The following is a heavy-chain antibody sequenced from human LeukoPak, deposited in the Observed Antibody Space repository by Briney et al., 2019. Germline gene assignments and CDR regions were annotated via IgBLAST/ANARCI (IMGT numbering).Heavy chain of an antibody. V-gene: IGHV4-59*08. J-gene: IGHJ4*02. CDR2: IYYSGST. CDR3: ARQGITGTTSPFDY. CDR1: GGSISSYY. D-gene: IGHD1-20*01. Sequence: SETLSLTCTVSGGSISSYYWSWIRQPPGKGLEWIGYIYYSGSTNFNPSLKSRVTISVDTSKNQFSLKLSSVTAADTAVYYCARQGITGTTSPFDYWGQGTLVTVSS.